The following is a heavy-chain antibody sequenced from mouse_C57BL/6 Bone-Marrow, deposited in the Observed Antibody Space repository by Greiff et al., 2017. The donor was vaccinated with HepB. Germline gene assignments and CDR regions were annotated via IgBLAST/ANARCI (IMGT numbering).Heavy chain of an antibody. CDR1: GFTFSDFY. CDR2: SRNKANDYTT. J-gene: IGHJ2*01. V-gene: IGHV7-1*01. CDR3: ARDAGDYEYFDY. D-gene: IGHD2-4*01. Sequence: EVMLVESGGGLVQSGRSLRLSCATSGFTFSDFYMEWVRQAPGKGLEWIAASRNKANDYTTEYSASVKGRFIVSRDTSQSILYLQMNALRAEDTAIYYCARDAGDYEYFDYWGQGTTLTVSS.